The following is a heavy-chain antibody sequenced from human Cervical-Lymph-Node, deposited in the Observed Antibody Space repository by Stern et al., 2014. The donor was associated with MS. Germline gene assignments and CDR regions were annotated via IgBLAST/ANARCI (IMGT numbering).Heavy chain of an antibody. D-gene: IGHD3-10*01. V-gene: IGHV1-18*01. J-gene: IGHJ6*02. CDR1: GYSFTSYG. CDR3: ARDPPRGGFGELLSNYPYYGRDV. Sequence: QVKLVQSGVEVKKPGASVKVYCKASGYSFTSYGISWVRQAPGKGLEWMGWTNTYNVNTNYAQKLMGRVTMTTDTSTSTAYMELRSLRSDDTAVYFCARDPPRGGFGELLSNYPYYGRDVWGQGTTVTVSS. CDR2: TNTYNVNT.